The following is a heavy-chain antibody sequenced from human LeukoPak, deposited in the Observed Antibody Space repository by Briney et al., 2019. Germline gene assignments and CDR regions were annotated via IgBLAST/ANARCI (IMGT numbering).Heavy chain of an antibody. CDR2: IKSKTDGGTT. J-gene: IGHJ4*02. CDR3: TTDLHGLRYLDWLFPPPDY. V-gene: IGHV3-15*01. Sequence: PGGSLRLSCAASGFTFSNAWMSWVRQAPGKGLEWVGRIKSKTDGGTTDYAAPVKGRFTISRDDSKKTLYLQMNSLKTEDTAVYYCTTDLHGLRYLDWLFPPPDYWGQGTLVTVSS. D-gene: IGHD3-9*01. CDR1: GFTFSNAW.